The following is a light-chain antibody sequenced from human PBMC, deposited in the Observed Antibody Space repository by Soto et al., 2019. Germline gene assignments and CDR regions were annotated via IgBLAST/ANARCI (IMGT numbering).Light chain of an antibody. Sequence: DIQMTQSPSTLSASVGDRVTITCRASQSISSWLAWYQQKPGKAPKLLIYDASSLESGVPSRFSGSGSGKEFTLTISSLQPDDVATYYCQKCNSARWTFGQGTKVEIK. CDR2: DAS. V-gene: IGKV1-5*01. CDR1: QSISSW. CDR3: QKCNSARWT. J-gene: IGKJ1*01.